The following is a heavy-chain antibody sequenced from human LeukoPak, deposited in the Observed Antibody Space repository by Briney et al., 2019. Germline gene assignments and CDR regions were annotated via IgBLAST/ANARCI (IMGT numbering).Heavy chain of an antibody. D-gene: IGHD2-15*01. CDR3: ARSHCSGGSCYSPAFDI. Sequence: SVKVSCKASGGTFSSYTISWVRQAPGQGLEWMGRIIPILGIANYAQKFQGRVTITADKSTSTAYMELSSLRSEATAVYYCARSHCSGGSCYSPAFDIWGQGTMVTVSS. J-gene: IGHJ3*02. CDR1: GGTFSSYT. CDR2: IIPILGIA. V-gene: IGHV1-69*02.